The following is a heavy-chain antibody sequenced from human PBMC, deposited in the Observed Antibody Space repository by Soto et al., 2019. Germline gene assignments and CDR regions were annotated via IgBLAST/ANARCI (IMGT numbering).Heavy chain of an antibody. CDR1: GFTFSSYA. V-gene: IGHV3-23*01. CDR3: AKDPTGWEMATITLSSGDDAFDI. D-gene: IGHD5-12*01. CDR2: ISGSGGST. Sequence: GGSLRLSCAASGFTFSSYAMSWVRQAPGKGLEWVSAISGSGGSTYYADSVKGRFTISRDNSKNTLYLQMNSLRAEDTAVYYCAKDPTGWEMATITLSSGDDAFDIWGQGTMVTVSS. J-gene: IGHJ3*02.